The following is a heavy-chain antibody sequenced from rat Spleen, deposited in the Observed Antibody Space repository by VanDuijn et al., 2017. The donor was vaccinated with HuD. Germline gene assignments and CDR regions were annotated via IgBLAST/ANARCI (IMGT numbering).Heavy chain of an antibody. D-gene: IGHD1-2*01. CDR2: ITSYGSNT. V-gene: IGHV5-7*01. CDR3: ARGLYSSYIYGVMDA. J-gene: IGHJ4*01. Sequence: EVQLVESGGGLVQPGRSLKLSCAASGFTFSSFAMAWVRQAPKKGLEWVASITSYGSNTYYPDSVKGRFTISRDNAKSTLYLKLDSLRSEDTATYYCARGLYSSYIYGVMDAWGQGASVTVSS. CDR1: GFTFSSFA.